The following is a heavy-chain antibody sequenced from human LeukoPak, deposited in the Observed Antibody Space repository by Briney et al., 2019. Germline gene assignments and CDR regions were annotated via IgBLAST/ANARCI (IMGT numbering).Heavy chain of an antibody. CDR2: IYYSGST. Sequence: SETLSLTCTVSGGSISSYYWSWIRQPPGTGLEWIGNIYYSGSTNYNPSLKSRVTISVDTSKNQFSLNLTSATAADAAVYYCARAARGWYFDHWGQGTLVTVSS. J-gene: IGHJ4*02. V-gene: IGHV4-59*01. CDR1: GGSISSYY. D-gene: IGHD3-10*01. CDR3: ARAARGWYFDH.